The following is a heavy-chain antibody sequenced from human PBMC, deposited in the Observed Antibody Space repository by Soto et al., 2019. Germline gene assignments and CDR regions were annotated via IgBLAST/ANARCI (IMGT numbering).Heavy chain of an antibody. D-gene: IGHD4-4*01. J-gene: IGHJ4*02. CDR2: ISSSSSYI. CDR3: PSQLQHGYDY. V-gene: IGHV3-21*01. Sequence: GGALRLSFAASGFTLNSYSINWVRQAPATGLEWVSSISSSSSYIYYADSVKGRFTISRDNAKNSLYLQMNSLRAEDTAVYYCPSQLQHGYDYWGQGTLVTVSS. CDR1: GFTLNSYS.